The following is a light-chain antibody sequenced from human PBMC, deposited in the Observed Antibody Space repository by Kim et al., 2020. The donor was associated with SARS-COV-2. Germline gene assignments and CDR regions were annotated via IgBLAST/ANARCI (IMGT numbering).Light chain of an antibody. CDR2: GAS. CDR3: QQYYNTPFT. Sequence: ATSDCKTSQSGFYKSNNRNHLAWYQQKPGQPPRLLIYGASTRQAGVPDRFSGSGSGTDFTLTISSLQAEDVAVYHCQQYYNTPFTFGPGTKVDIK. CDR1: QSGFYKSNNRNH. V-gene: IGKV4-1*01. J-gene: IGKJ3*01.